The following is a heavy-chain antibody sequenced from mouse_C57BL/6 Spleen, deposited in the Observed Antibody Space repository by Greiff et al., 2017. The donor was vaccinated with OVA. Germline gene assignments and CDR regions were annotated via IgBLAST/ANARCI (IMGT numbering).Heavy chain of an antibody. D-gene: IGHD3-1*01. CDR1: GYAFSSYW. CDR3: ARGGYGAMDY. CDR2: IYPGDGDT. J-gene: IGHJ4*01. Sequence: VQGVESGAELVKPGASVKISCKASGYAFSSYWMNWVKQRPGKGLEWIGQIYPGDGDTNYNGKFKGKATLTADKSSSTAYMQLSSLTSEDSAVYFCARGGYGAMDYWGQGTSVTVSS. V-gene: IGHV1-80*01.